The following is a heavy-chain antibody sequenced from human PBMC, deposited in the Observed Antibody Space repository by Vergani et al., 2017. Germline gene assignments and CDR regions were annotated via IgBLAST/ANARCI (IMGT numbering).Heavy chain of an antibody. J-gene: IGHJ4*02. V-gene: IGHV1-69*18. CDR3: ARPNSGSYYVVLGY. CDR1: GGTFSSYA. CDR2: IIPIFGTA. D-gene: IGHD1-26*01. Sequence: QVQLVQSGAEVKKPGSSVKVSCKASGGTFSSYAISWVRQAPGQGLEWMGRIIPIFGTANYAKKFPGIVTITADESTSTAYMELSSLRSDDTAVYYCARPNSGSYYVVLGYWGQGTLVTVSS.